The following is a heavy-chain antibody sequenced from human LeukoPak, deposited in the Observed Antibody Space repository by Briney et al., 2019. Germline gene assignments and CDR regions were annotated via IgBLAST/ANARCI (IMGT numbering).Heavy chain of an antibody. CDR1: GYSFTSYW. Sequence: GESLKISCKGSGYSFTSYWIGWVRQMPGKGLEWMGIIYPGDSDTRYSPSFQGQVTISADKSISTAYLQWSSLKASDTAMYYCARGDYYGSGRYYYYYYGMDVWGQGTTVTVSS. J-gene: IGHJ6*02. D-gene: IGHD3-10*01. V-gene: IGHV5-51*01. CDR2: IYPGDSDT. CDR3: ARGDYYGSGRYYYYYYGMDV.